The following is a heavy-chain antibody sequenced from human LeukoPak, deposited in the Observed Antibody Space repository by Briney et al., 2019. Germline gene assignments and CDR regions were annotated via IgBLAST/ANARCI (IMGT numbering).Heavy chain of an antibody. V-gene: IGHV4-34*01. CDR2: INHSGST. CDR1: GGSFSGYY. Sequence: SETQSLTCAVYGGSFSGYYWSWIRQPPGKGLERIGEINHSGSTNYNPSLKSRVTISVDTSKNQFSLKLSSVTAADTAVYYCARGGGGWLPFDYWGQGTLVTVSS. CDR3: ARGGGGWLPFDY. J-gene: IGHJ4*02. D-gene: IGHD5-24*01.